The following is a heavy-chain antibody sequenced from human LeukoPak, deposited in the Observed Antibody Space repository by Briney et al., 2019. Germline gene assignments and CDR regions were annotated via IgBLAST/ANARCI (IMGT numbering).Heavy chain of an antibody. D-gene: IGHD6-19*01. Sequence: GGSLRLSCTASGFTFGDYAMSWFRQAPGKGLEWVGFIRSKAYGGTTEYAASVKGRFTISRDDSKSIAYLQMNSLKTEDTAVYYCTRAGTRTAVAAPNWFDPWGQGTLVTVSS. CDR2: IRSKAYGGTT. CDR3: TRAGTRTAVAAPNWFDP. CDR1: GFTFGDYA. J-gene: IGHJ5*02. V-gene: IGHV3-49*03.